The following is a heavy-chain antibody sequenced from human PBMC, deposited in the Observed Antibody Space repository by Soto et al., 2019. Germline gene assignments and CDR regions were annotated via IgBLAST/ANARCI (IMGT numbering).Heavy chain of an antibody. CDR3: ARAKYISDIVLVLAAMGDFYYYYGMDV. CDR1: GGTFSSYA. V-gene: IGHV1-69*13. D-gene: IGHD2-2*01. CDR2: VIPIFGTA. Sequence: SVKVSCKASGGTFSSYAISWVRQAPGQGLEWMGGVIPIFGTANYAQKFQGRVTITADESTSTAYMELSSLRSEDTAVYYCARAKYISDIVLVLAAMGDFYYYYGMDVWG. J-gene: IGHJ6*02.